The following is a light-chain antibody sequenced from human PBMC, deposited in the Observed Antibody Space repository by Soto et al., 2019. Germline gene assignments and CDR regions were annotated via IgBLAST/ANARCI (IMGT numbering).Light chain of an antibody. CDR2: GAS. J-gene: IGKJ4*01. CDR1: QSVSSN. V-gene: IGKV3-15*01. CDR3: QQYTNWPPLT. Sequence: EIVMTQSPATLSASPGERATLSCRASQSVSSNLAWYQQKLGQAPRLLIYGASTRATGIPARFSGSGSGTEFTLTISSLQSEDFAVYYCQQYTNWPPLTFGGGTKVEIK.